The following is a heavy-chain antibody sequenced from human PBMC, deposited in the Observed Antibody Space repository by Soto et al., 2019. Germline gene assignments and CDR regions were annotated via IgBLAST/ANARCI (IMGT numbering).Heavy chain of an antibody. D-gene: IGHD3-22*01. CDR2: IKSKTDGGTT. Sequence: EVQLVESGGSLVKPGGSLRLSCAASGFTFSNAWMNWVRQAPGKGLEWVGSIKSKTDGGTTDYAAPVKGRFTISRDDSKNTLYLQMNSLKTEDTAVYYRTTVISYYYDSSGYDPDYWGQGTLVTVSS. CDR3: TTVISYYYDSSGYDPDY. J-gene: IGHJ4*02. CDR1: GFTFSNAW. V-gene: IGHV3-15*07.